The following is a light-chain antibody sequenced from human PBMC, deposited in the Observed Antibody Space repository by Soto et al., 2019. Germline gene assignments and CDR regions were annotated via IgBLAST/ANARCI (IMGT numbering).Light chain of an antibody. V-gene: IGKV1-5*03. CDR1: QTISTW. CDR3: QQYNSYWP. CDR2: KAS. Sequence: DIQMTQSPSTLSASVGDRVTITCRASQTISTWLAWYQQKPGKAPKLLIYKASSLENAVPSRFSGSGSGTEFTLTIRSLQPDDFATYYCQQYNSYWPFGQGTRVDIK. J-gene: IGKJ1*01.